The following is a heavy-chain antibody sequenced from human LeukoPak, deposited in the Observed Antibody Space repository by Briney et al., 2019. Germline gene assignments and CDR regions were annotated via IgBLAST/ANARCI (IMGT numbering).Heavy chain of an antibody. CDR2: ISDYDGNT. CDR1: GDSIRSYG. J-gene: IGHJ3*02. CDR3: ARSRVRGSPHPNAFDI. Sequence: ASVKVSCKASGDSIRSYGITWVRQAPGQGLEWMGWISDYDGNTNYAQNVQDRVTMTTDTSTSTAYMELRSLRSDDTAVYYCARSRVRGSPHPNAFDIWGQGTKVTVSS. V-gene: IGHV1-18*01. D-gene: IGHD3-10*01.